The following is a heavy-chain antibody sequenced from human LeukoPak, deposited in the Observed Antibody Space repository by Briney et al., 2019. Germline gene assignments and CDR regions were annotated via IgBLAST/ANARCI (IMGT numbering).Heavy chain of an antibody. CDR3: SRGLGSRKLGY. CDR2: IHPSGML. D-gene: IGHD2-2*01. CDR1: GASFNSDDQY. V-gene: IGHV4-31*03. J-gene: IGHJ4*02. Sequence: TSETLSLTCTVSGASFNSDDQYWNWIRQSPGKGLEWIGSIHPSGMLYNNPSLESRVTMSRDTSKNQFSLNLNSVTAADTAVYFCSRGLGSRKLGYWGQGILVTVSS.